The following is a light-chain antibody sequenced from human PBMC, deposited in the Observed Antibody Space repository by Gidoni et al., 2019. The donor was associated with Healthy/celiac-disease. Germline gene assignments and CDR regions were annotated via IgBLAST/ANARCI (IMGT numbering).Light chain of an antibody. CDR1: QSLCSY. Sequence: DIQVTQAPSSLSASVGDRVTITCPASQSLCSYLNWYQQKPGKAPTLLIYAASSLQSGVPARFSVSGSGTDSNLTISSLQPEDFATYYCQHSYYAPPLTFGPGTKVDIK. V-gene: IGKV1-39*01. CDR2: AAS. J-gene: IGKJ3*01. CDR3: QHSYYAPPLT.